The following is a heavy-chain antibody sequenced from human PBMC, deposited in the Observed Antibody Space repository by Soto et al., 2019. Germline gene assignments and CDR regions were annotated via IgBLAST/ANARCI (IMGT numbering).Heavy chain of an antibody. Sequence: QVQLVQSGAEVKKPGSSVKVSCKASGGTFSSYAISWVRQAPGQGLEWMGGIIPIFGTANYAQKFQGRVTITADESTSTAYMELSSLRSEDTAVYYCARGLLSGWYFNYYYYGMDVWGQGTTVTVSS. CDR3: ARGLLSGWYFNYYYYGMDV. D-gene: IGHD6-19*01. CDR1: GGTFSSYA. CDR2: IIPIFGTA. J-gene: IGHJ6*02. V-gene: IGHV1-69*01.